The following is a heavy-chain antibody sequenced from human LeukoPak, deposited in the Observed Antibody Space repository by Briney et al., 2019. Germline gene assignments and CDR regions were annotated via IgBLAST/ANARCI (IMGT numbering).Heavy chain of an antibody. J-gene: IGHJ4*02. CDR1: GFSFSSYW. CDR3: TKYGDDDTPGLN. CDR2: IKEDGSDK. Sequence: WGSLRLSCAASGFSFSSYWMTWVRQAPGKGLEWVANIKEDGSDKYYVDSVKGRFTISRDNAKNSLYLQMNSLRAEDTAVYYCTKYGDDDTPGLNWGQGTLVTVSS. D-gene: IGHD4-17*01. V-gene: IGHV3-7*02.